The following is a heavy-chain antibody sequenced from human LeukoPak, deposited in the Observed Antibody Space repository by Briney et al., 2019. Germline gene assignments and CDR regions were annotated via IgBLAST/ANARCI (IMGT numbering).Heavy chain of an antibody. D-gene: IGHD2-15*01. Sequence: ASVKVSCKASGGTFSSYAISWVRQAPGQGLEWMGGIIPIFGTANYAQKFQGRVTITADESTSTAYMELSSLRSEDTAVYYCASGSGGYYYYYMDVWGKGTTVTISS. CDR3: ASGSGGYYYYYMDV. CDR2: IIPIFGTA. CDR1: GGTFSSYA. J-gene: IGHJ6*03. V-gene: IGHV1-69*13.